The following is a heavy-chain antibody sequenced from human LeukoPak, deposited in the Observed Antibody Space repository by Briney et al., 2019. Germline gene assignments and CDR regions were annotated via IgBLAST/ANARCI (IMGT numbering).Heavy chain of an antibody. J-gene: IGHJ4*02. Sequence: SETLSLTCTVSGYSINSGYYWGWIRQPPGKGLEFIGNMYHTGNTHYNPSLMSRVTISIDTSKNMFALKLSSVTAADTAVYYCARGHYGDYCDYWGQGTLVTASS. D-gene: IGHD4-17*01. CDR1: GYSINSGYY. CDR2: MYHTGNT. CDR3: ARGHYGDYCDY. V-gene: IGHV4-38-2*02.